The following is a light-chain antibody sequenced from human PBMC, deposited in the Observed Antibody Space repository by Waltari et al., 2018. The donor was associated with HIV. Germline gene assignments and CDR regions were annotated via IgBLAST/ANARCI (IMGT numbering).Light chain of an antibody. CDR1: RDIRND. J-gene: IGKJ5*01. Sequence: DIQMSQVPSSLSASVGDRVTITCRASRDIRNDLAWYQQKAGEAPKLLIYAASTLRSGVPSRFRGSGSGTDFTLTIDGLQSEDVASYYCQNYDSAPVAFGQGTRLEI. V-gene: IGKV1-27*01. CDR3: QNYDSAPVA. CDR2: AAS.